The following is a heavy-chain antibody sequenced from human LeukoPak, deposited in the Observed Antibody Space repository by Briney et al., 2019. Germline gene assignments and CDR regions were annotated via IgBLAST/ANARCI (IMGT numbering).Heavy chain of an antibody. J-gene: IGHJ4*02. D-gene: IGHD6-13*01. CDR3: ARRNPSRAAINFDY. CDR1: GFTFSSYG. V-gene: IGHV3-33*01. Sequence: PGRSLRLSCAASGFTFSSYGMHWVRQAPGKGLEWVAIIWYDGRNKYYADSVKGRFTISRDNSKNTLYPQMNSLRAEDTAVYYCARRNPSRAAINFDYWGQGTLVTITS. CDR2: IWYDGRNK.